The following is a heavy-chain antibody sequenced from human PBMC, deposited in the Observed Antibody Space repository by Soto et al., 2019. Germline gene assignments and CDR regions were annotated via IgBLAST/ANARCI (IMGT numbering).Heavy chain of an antibody. CDR1: GFTVSDDY. V-gene: IGHV3-53*01. Sequence: AGGSMRLSCAASGFTVSDDYMSWVRQAPGKGLEWVSVIYSGGSTYYAGSVKGRFTISRDNSKNTLHLQMNSLRAEDTAVYYCARGSLKLYHWGQGTLVTVSS. CDR3: ARGSLKLYH. D-gene: IGHD6-19*01. CDR2: IYSGGST. J-gene: IGHJ5*02.